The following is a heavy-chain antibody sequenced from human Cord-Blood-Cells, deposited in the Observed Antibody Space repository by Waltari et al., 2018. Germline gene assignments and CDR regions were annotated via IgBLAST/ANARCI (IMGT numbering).Heavy chain of an antibody. CDR1: GYTFTSYA. D-gene: IGHD2-21*02. J-gene: IGHJ2*01. CDR2: INAGNGNT. V-gene: IGHV1-3*01. CDR3: ARGGNGGNSNWYFDL. Sequence: QVQLVQSGAEVKKPGASVKVSCKASGYTFTSYAMHWVRQAPGQRDEWMGWINAGNGNTKYSHKFQGRVTITRDTSASTAYMELSSLRSEDTAVYYCARGGNGGNSNWYFDLWGRGTLVTVSS.